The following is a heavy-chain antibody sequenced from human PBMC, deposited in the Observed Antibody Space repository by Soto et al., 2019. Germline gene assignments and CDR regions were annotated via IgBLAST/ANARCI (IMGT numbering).Heavy chain of an antibody. Sequence: SQTLSLTCDISGDSVSSSSAAWNWIRQSPSRGLEWLGRTYYRYKWIHEYSVSMESRITINPDTSKNQFSLHIYSVTPEDTAVYYCAGVVWFRGMDVWGQGTQVTVSS. D-gene: IGHD3-16*01. J-gene: IGHJ6*02. CDR1: GDSVSSSSAA. CDR3: AGVVWFRGMDV. V-gene: IGHV6-1*01. CDR2: TYYRYKWIH.